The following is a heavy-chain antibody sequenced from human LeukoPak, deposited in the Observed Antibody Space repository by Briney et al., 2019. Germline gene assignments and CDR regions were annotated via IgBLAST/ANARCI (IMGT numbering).Heavy chain of an antibody. V-gene: IGHV4-34*01. CDR2: INHSGST. CDR3: ASDSSGYYETGKIDY. CDR1: SESFSGYY. J-gene: IGHJ4*02. D-gene: IGHD3-22*01. Sequence: PSETLSLTFAVYSESFSGYYWSWISQPLGKGLEWIGEINHSGSTNYNPSPKSRVTISVDTSKNQFSLKLSSVTAADTAVYYCASDSSGYYETGKIDYWGQGTLVTVSS.